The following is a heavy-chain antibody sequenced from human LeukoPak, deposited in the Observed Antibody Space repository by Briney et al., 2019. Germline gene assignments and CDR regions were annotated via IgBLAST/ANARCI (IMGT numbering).Heavy chain of an antibody. V-gene: IGHV3-30*18. CDR2: ISYDGSNK. CDR1: GFTFSSYG. J-gene: IGHJ4*02. Sequence: PGGSLRLSCAASGFTFSSYGMHWVRQAPGKGLEWVAVISYDGSNKYYADSVKGRFTISRDNSKNTLYLQMNSLRAEDTAVYYCANIPLPAAMRLEVDCWGQGTLVTVSS. CDR3: ANIPLPAAMRLEVDC. D-gene: IGHD2-2*01.